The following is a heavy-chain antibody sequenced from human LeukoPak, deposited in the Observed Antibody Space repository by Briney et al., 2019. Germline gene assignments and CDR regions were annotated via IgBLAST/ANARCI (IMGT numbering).Heavy chain of an antibody. Sequence: TSETLSLTCTVSGGSISSYYWSWIRQPPGKGLEWIGYIYYSGSTNYNPSLKSRVTISVDTSKNQFSLKLSSVTAADTAVYYCARHDQVSTSSLKFNDAFDIWGQGTMVTVSS. J-gene: IGHJ3*02. D-gene: IGHD2-2*01. CDR1: GGSISSYY. CDR3: ARHDQVSTSSLKFNDAFDI. CDR2: IYYSGST. V-gene: IGHV4-59*08.